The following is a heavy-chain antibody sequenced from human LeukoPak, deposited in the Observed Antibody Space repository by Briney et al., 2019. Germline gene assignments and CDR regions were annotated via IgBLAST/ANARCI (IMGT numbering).Heavy chain of an antibody. V-gene: IGHV3-43D*03. CDR1: GFTLDGYA. CDR2: ISWDGTIT. Sequence: GGSLRLSCAASGFTLDGYAMHWVRQAPGKGLEWVSLISWDGTITYYADSVKGRFTISRDNSKNSLYLQMNSLRAEDTALYYCAKGRGFYCGGDCYLDYWGQGTLVTVSS. D-gene: IGHD2-21*02. CDR3: AKGRGFYCGGDCYLDY. J-gene: IGHJ4*02.